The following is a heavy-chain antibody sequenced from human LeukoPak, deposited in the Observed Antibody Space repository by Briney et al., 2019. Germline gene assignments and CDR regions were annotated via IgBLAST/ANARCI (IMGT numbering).Heavy chain of an antibody. CDR3: ARGRKTIFGVARTYYYYGMDV. Sequence: SETLSLTCAVYGGSFSGYYWSWIRQPPGKGLEWIGEINHSGSTNYNPPLKSRVTISVDTSKNQFSLKLSSVTAADTAVYYCARGRKTIFGVARTYYYYGMDVWGQGTTVTVSS. V-gene: IGHV4-34*01. CDR2: INHSGST. J-gene: IGHJ6*02. CDR1: GGSFSGYY. D-gene: IGHD3-3*01.